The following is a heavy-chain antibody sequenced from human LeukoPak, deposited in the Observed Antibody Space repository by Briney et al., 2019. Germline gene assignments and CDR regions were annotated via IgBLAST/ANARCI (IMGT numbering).Heavy chain of an antibody. CDR3: ARVLRGGDRFDP. CDR2: IDPDNGET. V-gene: IGHV1-24*01. D-gene: IGHD3-16*01. CDR1: GYTLTELS. Sequence: ASVKVSCKVSGYTLTELSMHWVRQAPGKGLEWMGGIDPDNGETIYAQKFQGRVTMTRNTSIITAYMELSSLRSEDTAVYYCARVLRGGDRFDPWGQGTLVTVSS. J-gene: IGHJ5*02.